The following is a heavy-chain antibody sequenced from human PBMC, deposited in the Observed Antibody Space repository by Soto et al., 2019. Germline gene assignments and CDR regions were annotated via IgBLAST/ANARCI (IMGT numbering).Heavy chain of an antibody. CDR2: IYHSGST. CDR3: ARADYGDYFDY. V-gene: IGHV4-4*02. J-gene: IGHJ4*02. CDR1: GGSISSSNW. Sequence: QVQLQESGPGLVKPSGTLSLTCAVSGGSISSSNWWSWVRQPPGKGLEWIGEIYHSGSTNYNPSLKSRVTXPXXKSKNQFPRKLSSVTAADTAVYYCARADYGDYFDYWGQGTLVTVSS. D-gene: IGHD4-17*01.